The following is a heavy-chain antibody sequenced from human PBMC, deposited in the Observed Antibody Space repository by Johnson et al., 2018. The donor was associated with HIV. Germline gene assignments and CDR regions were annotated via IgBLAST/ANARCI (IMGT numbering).Heavy chain of an antibody. Sequence: VQLVESGGGVVQPGRSLRLSCAASGITFSSYAMHWVRQAPGKGLEWVSVIYSGGSTSYADSVKGRFTISRDNSKNTLYLQMNSLRAEDTAVYYCARTITKSAFDIWGQGTMVTVSS. V-gene: IGHV3-66*01. CDR2: IYSGGST. J-gene: IGHJ3*02. CDR1: GITFSSYA. D-gene: IGHD3-10*01. CDR3: ARTITKSAFDI.